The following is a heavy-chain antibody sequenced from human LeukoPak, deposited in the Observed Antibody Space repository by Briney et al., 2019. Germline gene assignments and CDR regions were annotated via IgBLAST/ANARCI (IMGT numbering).Heavy chain of an antibody. CDR1: GYTFTSYD. CDR2: MNPNSGNT. CDR3: ARHRRSNNWFDP. V-gene: IGHV1-8*01. D-gene: IGHD1-14*01. J-gene: IGHJ5*02. Sequence: ASVKVSCKASGYTFTSYDINWVRQATGQGLEWMGWMNPNSGNTGYAQKFQGRVTMTRNTSISTAYMELSSLRSEDTAVYYCARHRRSNNWFDPWGQGTLVTVSS.